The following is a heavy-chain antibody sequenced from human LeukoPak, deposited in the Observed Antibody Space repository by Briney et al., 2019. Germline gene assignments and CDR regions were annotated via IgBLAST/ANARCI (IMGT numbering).Heavy chain of an antibody. J-gene: IGHJ4*02. CDR1: GFTFSDYY. V-gene: IGHV3-11*03. Sequence: PGGSLRLSCAASGFTFSDYYMSWIRQAPGKGLEWVSYISSSSSYTNYADSVKGRFTISRDNAKNSLYLQMNSLRAEDTAVYYCARRRPYGSGSPLYFDYWGQGTLVTVSS. CDR2: ISSSSSYT. CDR3: ARRRPYGSGSPLYFDY. D-gene: IGHD3-10*01.